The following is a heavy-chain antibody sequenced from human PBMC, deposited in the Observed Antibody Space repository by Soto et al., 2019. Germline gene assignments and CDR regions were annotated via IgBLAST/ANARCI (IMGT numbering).Heavy chain of an antibody. CDR2: IYYSGST. J-gene: IGHJ5*02. Sequence: QVQLQESGPGLVKPSETLSLTCTVSGGSISSYYWSWIRQPPGKGLEWIGYIYYSGSTNYNPSLKSRVTISVDTSKNQFALKLSSVTAADTAVYYCARASDGDYGGNWFDPWGQGTLVTVSS. CDR1: GGSISSYY. V-gene: IGHV4-59*01. D-gene: IGHD4-17*01. CDR3: ARASDGDYGGNWFDP.